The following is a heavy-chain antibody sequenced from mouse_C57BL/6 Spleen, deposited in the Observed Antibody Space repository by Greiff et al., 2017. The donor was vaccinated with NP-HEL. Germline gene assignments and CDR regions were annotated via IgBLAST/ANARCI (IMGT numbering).Heavy chain of an antibody. CDR1: GFTFSSYT. Sequence: EVMLVESGGGLVKPGGSLKLSCAASGFTFSSYTMSWVRQTPEKRLEWVATISGGGGNTYYPDSVKGRFTISRDNAKNTLYLQMSSLRSEDTALYYCAGGDGYYFDYWGQGTTLTVSS. CDR2: ISGGGGNT. D-gene: IGHD2-3*01. V-gene: IGHV5-9*01. CDR3: AGGDGYYFDY. J-gene: IGHJ2*01.